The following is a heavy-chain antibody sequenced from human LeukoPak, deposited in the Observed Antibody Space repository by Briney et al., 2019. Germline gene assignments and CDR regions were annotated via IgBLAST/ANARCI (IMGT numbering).Heavy chain of an antibody. CDR3: ARQGGSNSPYYYYYMDV. J-gene: IGHJ6*03. CDR1: GYSISSGYY. Sequence: PSETLSLTCAVSGYSISSGYYWGWFRQPPGKGPEWIGWIYHSGTTYYNPSLKSRVTISVDTSKNQFSMMISSVTAADTAVYYCARQGGSNSPYYYYYMDVWGKGTTVTVSS. CDR2: IYHSGTT. D-gene: IGHD6-13*01. V-gene: IGHV4-38-2*01.